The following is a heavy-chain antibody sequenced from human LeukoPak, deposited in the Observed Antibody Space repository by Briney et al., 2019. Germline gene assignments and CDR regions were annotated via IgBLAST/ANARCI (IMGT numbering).Heavy chain of an antibody. V-gene: IGHV3-23*01. D-gene: IGHD3-10*01. CDR2: NSGSGWST. CDR3: AKDKGYYGSGSFAV. Sequence: GGSLRLPCAASGFTYRSCAMMCVPQAPGKALEGVSANSGSGWSTHCTDSVRGRLPLSRDNYKNTLYLQMNSLRAEDTAVYYCAKDKGYYGSGSFAVWGKGTTVTISS. J-gene: IGHJ6*04. CDR1: GFTYRSCA.